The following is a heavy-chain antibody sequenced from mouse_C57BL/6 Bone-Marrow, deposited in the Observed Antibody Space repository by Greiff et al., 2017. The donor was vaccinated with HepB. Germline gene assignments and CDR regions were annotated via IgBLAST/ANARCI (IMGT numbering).Heavy chain of an antibody. Sequence: EVQGVESGGDLVKPGGSLKLSCAASGFTFSSYGMSWVRQTPDKRLEWVATISSGGSYTYYPDSVKGRFTISRDNAMNTLYLQMSSLKSEDTAMYYCARHGGFITTEGPYFDYWGQGTTLTVSS. D-gene: IGHD1-1*01. J-gene: IGHJ2*01. CDR1: GFTFSSYG. CDR3: ARHGGFITTEGPYFDY. CDR2: ISSGGSYT. V-gene: IGHV5-6*01.